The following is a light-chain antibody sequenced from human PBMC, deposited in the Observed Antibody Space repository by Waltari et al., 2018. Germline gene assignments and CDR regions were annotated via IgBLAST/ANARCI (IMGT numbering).Light chain of an antibody. V-gene: IGLV2-23*02. CDR1: SSDVGSFTL. Sequence: QSALTQPASVSGSPGPSITISCTGTSSDVGSFTLVSWYQQHPNKAPKLMIYQVSKRPSGLSNRFSGSKSGNTASLTISGLQAEDEAEYYCCSYGGSSTFVIFGGGTKLTVL. J-gene: IGLJ2*01. CDR2: QVS. CDR3: CSYGGSSTFVI.